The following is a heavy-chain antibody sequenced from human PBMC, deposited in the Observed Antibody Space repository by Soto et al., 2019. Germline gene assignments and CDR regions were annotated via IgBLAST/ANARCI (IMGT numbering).Heavy chain of an antibody. CDR1: GCTFSSYA. V-gene: IGHV1-69*13. Sequence: ASVKVSCKASGCTFSSYAISWVRQAPGQGLEWMGGIIPIFGTANYAQKFQGRVTITADESTSTAYMELSSLRSEETAVYYCAREGPKGATTEFYWGQGTLVTVSS. D-gene: IGHD1-26*01. CDR2: IIPIFGTA. CDR3: AREGPKGATTEFY. J-gene: IGHJ4*02.